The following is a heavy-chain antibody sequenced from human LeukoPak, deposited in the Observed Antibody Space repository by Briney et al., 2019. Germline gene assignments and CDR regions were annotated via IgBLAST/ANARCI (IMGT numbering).Heavy chain of an antibody. CDR3: TKDLSRITVARTMDV. CDR1: GFTFSTYA. J-gene: IGHJ6*03. Sequence: GGSLRLSCAASGFTFSTYAMSWVRQAPGRGLEWVSAISDSSSSIFYADSVKGRFTISRDNSKNTLYLQMNSLRAEDTAVYYCTKDLSRITVARTMDVWGKGTTVTVSS. D-gene: IGHD6-19*01. V-gene: IGHV3-23*01. CDR2: ISDSSSSI.